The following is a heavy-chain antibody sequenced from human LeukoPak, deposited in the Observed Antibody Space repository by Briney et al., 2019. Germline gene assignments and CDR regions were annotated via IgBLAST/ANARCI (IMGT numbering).Heavy chain of an antibody. Sequence: PGRSLRLSCAASGFTFDDYTMHWVRQAPGKGLEWISLISWDGGSTYYVDSVKGRFTISRDNAKNSLYLQMNSLRAEDTAVYFCASDGGDADWGQGTLVTVSS. V-gene: IGHV3-43*01. CDR3: ASDGGDAD. J-gene: IGHJ4*02. D-gene: IGHD2-21*02. CDR1: GFTFDDYT. CDR2: ISWDGGST.